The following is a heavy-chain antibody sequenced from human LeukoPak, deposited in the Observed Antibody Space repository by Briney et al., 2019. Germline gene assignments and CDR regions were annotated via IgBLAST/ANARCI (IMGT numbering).Heavy chain of an antibody. CDR3: ASASRITMLRGANDY. Sequence: GASVKVSCKASGGTVSNYDISWVRQAPGQGLEWMGGIIPIFGTANYAQKFQGRVTITADESTSTAYMELSSLRSEDTAVYYCASASRITMLRGANDYWGQGALVTVSS. J-gene: IGHJ4*02. CDR2: IIPIFGTA. CDR1: GGTVSNYD. D-gene: IGHD3-10*01. V-gene: IGHV1-69*13.